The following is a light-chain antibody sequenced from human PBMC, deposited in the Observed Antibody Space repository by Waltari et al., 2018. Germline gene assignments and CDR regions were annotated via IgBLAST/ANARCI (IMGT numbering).Light chain of an antibody. CDR3: QSYDRSLSGWV. V-gene: IGLV1-40*01. J-gene: IGLJ3*02. Sequence: QSVLTQPPSVSGAPGQRVTIPCTGSSSTIGAGYDVHSYQQLPGTAPKLLIYGNINRPSGVPDRFSGSQSGTSPSLAITGLLAEDEGDYYCQSYDRSLSGWVFGGGTKLTVL. CDR1: SSTIGAGYD. CDR2: GNI.